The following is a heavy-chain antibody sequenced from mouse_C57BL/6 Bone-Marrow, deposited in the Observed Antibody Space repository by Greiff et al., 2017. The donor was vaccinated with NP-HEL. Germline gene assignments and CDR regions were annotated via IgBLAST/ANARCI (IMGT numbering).Heavy chain of an antibody. D-gene: IGHD2-5*01. CDR2: FPPYNDDT. V-gene: IGHV1-47*01. Sequence: QVQLQQSGAELVKPGASVKMSCKASGYTFTTYPIEWMKQNHGKSLEWIGNFPPYNDDTKYTEKFKGKATLTVEKSSSTVYLELSRLTSDDSAVYYCATYYSNPYAMDYWGQGTSVTVSS. J-gene: IGHJ4*01. CDR3: ATYYSNPYAMDY. CDR1: GYTFTTYP.